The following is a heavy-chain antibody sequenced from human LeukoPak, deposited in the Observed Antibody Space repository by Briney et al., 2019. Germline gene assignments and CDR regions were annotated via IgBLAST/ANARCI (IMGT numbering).Heavy chain of an antibody. Sequence: GGSLRLSCAASGFTFSSYSMNWVRQAPGKGLEWVSYISSSGSTIYYADSVKGRFTISRDNAKNSLYLQMNSLRAEDTAVYYCAELGITMNGGVWGKGTTVTISS. CDR1: GFTFSSYS. CDR2: ISSSGSTI. J-gene: IGHJ6*04. CDR3: AELGITMNGGV. D-gene: IGHD3-10*02. V-gene: IGHV3-48*04.